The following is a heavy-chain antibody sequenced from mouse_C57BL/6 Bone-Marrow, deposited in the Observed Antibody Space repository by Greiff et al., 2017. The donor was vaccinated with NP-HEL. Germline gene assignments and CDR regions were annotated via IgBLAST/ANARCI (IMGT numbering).Heavy chain of an antibody. CDR3: ARYYYGSRGWYFDV. J-gene: IGHJ1*03. D-gene: IGHD1-1*01. CDR2: IDPNGGGT. V-gene: IGHV1-72*01. CDR1: GYTFTSYW. Sequence: VQLQQPGADLVKPGASVKLSCKASGYTFTSYWMHWVQQRPGRGLEWIGRIDPNGGGTKFNEKFKTKATLTVDKPSSTAYMQLSSLTSEDSAVYYCARYYYGSRGWYFDVWGTGTTVTVSS.